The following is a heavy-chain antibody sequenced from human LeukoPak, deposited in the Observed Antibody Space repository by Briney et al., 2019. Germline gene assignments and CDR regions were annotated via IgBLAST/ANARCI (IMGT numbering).Heavy chain of an antibody. V-gene: IGHV4-31*02. CDR3: ARVIVVSANGEETLAPPNAFDV. CDR2: LYYSGHT. CDR1: GVSFTSADYY. J-gene: IGHJ3*01. Sequence: SQTLSLTCTVSGVSFTSADYYWTWIRQDPGKGLEWIASLYYSGHTSYNPSLKSRLSVSADTSKSQFSLTMTSVTVADTAVYFCARVIVVSANGEETLAPPNAFDVWGQGTLVTVSA. D-gene: IGHD2-8*01.